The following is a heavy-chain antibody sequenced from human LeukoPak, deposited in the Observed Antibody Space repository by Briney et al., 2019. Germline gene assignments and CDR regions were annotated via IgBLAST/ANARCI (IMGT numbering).Heavy chain of an antibody. CDR1: GFTFSSYA. J-gene: IGHJ4*02. Sequence: AGGSLRLSCAASGFTFSSYAMSWVRQAPGKGLEWVSAISGSGDSTYYADSVKGRFTISRDNSKNTLYLQMNSLRVEDTAVYYCAKAPRPAAVGGFDYWGQGTLVTVSS. CDR3: AKAPRPAAVGGFDY. V-gene: IGHV3-23*01. CDR2: ISGSGDST. D-gene: IGHD2-2*01.